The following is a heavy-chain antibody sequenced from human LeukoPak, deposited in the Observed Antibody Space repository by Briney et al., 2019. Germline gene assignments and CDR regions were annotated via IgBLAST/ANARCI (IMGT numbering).Heavy chain of an antibody. CDR2: INWNGGSR. V-gene: IGHV3-20*04. D-gene: IGHD3-22*01. Sequence: GGSLRLSCAASGFNFDDYVMNWVRQAPGKGLEWVSGINWNGGSRGYADSVKGRFTISRDNAKNSLYLQMNSLRAEDTALYYCARSRHSYDSTGFPHYWGQGTLVTVSS. J-gene: IGHJ4*02. CDR3: ARSRHSYDSTGFPHY. CDR1: GFNFDDYV.